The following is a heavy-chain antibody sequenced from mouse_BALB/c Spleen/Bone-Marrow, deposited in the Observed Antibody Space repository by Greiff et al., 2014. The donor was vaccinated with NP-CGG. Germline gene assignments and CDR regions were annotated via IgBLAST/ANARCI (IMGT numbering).Heavy chain of an antibody. CDR3: ARRGYYYGSSYVDY. V-gene: IGHV1-80*01. CDR2: LSPGDGDT. D-gene: IGHD1-1*01. J-gene: IGHJ2*01. Sequence: QVQLQPSGAELVRPGSSVTISCKASGYAFSRSWLPWVPPRPGPGLAWLGQLSPGDGDTNYNGKFKGKATLTADKSSSTAYMQLSSLTSEDSAVYFCARRGYYYGSSYVDYWGQGTTLTVSS. CDR1: GYAFSRSW.